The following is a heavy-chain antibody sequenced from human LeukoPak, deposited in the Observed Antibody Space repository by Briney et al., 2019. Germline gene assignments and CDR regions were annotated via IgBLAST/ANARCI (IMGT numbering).Heavy chain of an antibody. CDR2: IYTSGST. Sequence: SETLSLTCTVSGGSIRSYYWSWIRQPAGKGLEWIGRIYTSGSTNYNPSLKSRVTMSVDTSKNQFSLKLSSVTAADTAVYYCARQDDFWSGYRYDPWGQGTLVTVSS. CDR1: GGSIRSYY. V-gene: IGHV4-4*07. D-gene: IGHD3-3*01. J-gene: IGHJ5*02. CDR3: ARQDDFWSGYRYDP.